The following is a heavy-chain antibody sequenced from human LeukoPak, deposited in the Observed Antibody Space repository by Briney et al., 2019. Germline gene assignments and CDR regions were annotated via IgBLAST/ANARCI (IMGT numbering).Heavy chain of an antibody. CDR3: ARVRSGVFDP. CDR1: GYTFSTYY. D-gene: IGHD3-10*01. Sequence: GASVKVSCKASGYTFSTYYMHWVRQAPGQGLEWMGIINPSGGSTSYAQKFQGRVTMTRDTSTSTVYMELSSLRSEDTAVYYCARVRSGVFDPWGQGTLVTVSS. V-gene: IGHV1-46*01. CDR2: INPSGGST. J-gene: IGHJ5*02.